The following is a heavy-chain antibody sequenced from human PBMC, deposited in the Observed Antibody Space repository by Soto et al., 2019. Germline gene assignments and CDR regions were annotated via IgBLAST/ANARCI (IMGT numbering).Heavy chain of an antibody. V-gene: IGHV4-34*01. CDR1: GGSFSGYY. J-gene: IGHJ4*02. Sequence: SETLSLTCTVYGGSFSGYYWSWIRQPPGKGLEWIGEINHSGSTNYNPSLKSRVTISVDTSKNQFSLKLSSVTAADTAVYYCASENHSSGYSYYFDYWGQGTLVTVS. CDR3: ASENHSSGYSYYFDY. D-gene: IGHD3-22*01. CDR2: INHSGST.